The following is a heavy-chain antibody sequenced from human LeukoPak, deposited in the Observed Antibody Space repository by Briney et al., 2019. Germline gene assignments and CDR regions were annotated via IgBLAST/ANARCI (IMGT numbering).Heavy chain of an antibody. Sequence: GRSLRLSCAASGFTFSSYAMHWVRQAPGKGLEWVAVISYDGSNKYYADSVKGRFTISRDNSKNTLYLQMNSLRAEDTAVYYCARMGDGYKSPFDYWGQGTLVTVSS. V-gene: IGHV3-30-3*01. CDR2: ISYDGSNK. CDR1: GFTFSSYA. CDR3: ARMGDGYKSPFDY. D-gene: IGHD5-24*01. J-gene: IGHJ4*02.